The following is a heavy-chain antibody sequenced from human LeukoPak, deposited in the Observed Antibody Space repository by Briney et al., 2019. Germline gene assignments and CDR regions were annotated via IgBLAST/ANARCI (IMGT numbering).Heavy chain of an antibody. V-gene: IGHV4-59*01. D-gene: IGHD2-2*01. Sequence: PSETLSLTCTVSGGSISSYYWSWIRQPPGKGLEWIGYIYYSGSTNYNPSLKSRVTISVDTSKNQFSLKLSSVTAADTAVYYCARTIVVVPAPRGPKGYYFDYWGQGTLVTVSS. CDR1: GGSISSYY. CDR3: ARTIVVVPAPRGPKGYYFDY. CDR2: IYYSGST. J-gene: IGHJ4*02.